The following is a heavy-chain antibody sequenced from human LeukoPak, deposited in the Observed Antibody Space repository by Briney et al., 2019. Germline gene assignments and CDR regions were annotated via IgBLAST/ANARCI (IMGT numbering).Heavy chain of an antibody. CDR1: GYTFIKYY. D-gene: IGHD3-3*02. CDR3: AKLAGAYSDY. Sequence: GASVKVSCKASGYTFIKYYIHWVRQAPGQGLEWMGIINPSGGTTSYAQKFQGRVTMTRDTSTSTVYMELSSLRSEDTAVYYCAKLAGAYSDYWGQGTLVTVSS. V-gene: IGHV1-46*01. CDR2: INPSGGTT. J-gene: IGHJ4*02.